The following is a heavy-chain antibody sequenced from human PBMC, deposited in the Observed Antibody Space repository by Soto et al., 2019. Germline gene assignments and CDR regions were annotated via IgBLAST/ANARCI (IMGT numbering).Heavy chain of an antibody. CDR2: IYPGDSDT. J-gene: IGHJ6*02. V-gene: IGHV5-51*01. D-gene: IGHD2-2*01. Sequence: PGESLKISCKGSGYSFTSYWIGWVRQMPGKGLEWMGIIYPGDSDTRYSPSFQGQVTISADKSISTAYLQWSSLKASDTAMYYYARRSRYAVGVYGMDVWGQGTTVTVSS. CDR3: ARRSRYAVGVYGMDV. CDR1: GYSFTSYW.